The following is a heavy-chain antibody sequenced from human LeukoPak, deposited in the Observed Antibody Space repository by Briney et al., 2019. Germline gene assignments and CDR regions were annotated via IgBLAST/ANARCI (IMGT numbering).Heavy chain of an antibody. V-gene: IGHV3-48*03. CDR3: ARARTYTGCLDL. CDR2: MSSGGTTK. CDR1: GVTFRISE. D-gene: IGHD4-11*01. J-gene: IGHJ5*02. Sequence: GGCLRVSCAASGVTFRISEMHSVRQAPGKGLERLSYMSSGGTTKEYADSVKGRFTISRDNAKNSLYLQMTSLRADDTAVYYCARARTYTGCLDLWGQGTLVTVSS.